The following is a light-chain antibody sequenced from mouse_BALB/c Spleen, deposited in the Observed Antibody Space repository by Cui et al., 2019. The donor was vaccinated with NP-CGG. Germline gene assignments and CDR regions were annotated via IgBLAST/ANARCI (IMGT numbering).Light chain of an antibody. V-gene: IGLV1*01. J-gene: IGLJ1*01. CDR3: ALLYTNHWV. CDR1: TWAVTTRNY. Sequence: QAFVTQESALTPSPGETVPLTCPPSTWAVTTRNYAHWGQRKTDHLFTGLIGSTNNQPPGFPARFSGSLIGDRAALTITGARTEDEAIYFCALLYTNHWVFGGGTKLTVL. CDR2: STN.